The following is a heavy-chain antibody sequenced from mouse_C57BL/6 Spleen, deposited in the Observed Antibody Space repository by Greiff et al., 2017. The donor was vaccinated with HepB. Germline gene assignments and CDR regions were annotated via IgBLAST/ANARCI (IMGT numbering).Heavy chain of an antibody. CDR2: ISYDGSN. D-gene: IGHD2-3*01. Sequence: VQLQQSGPGLVKPSQSLSLTCSVTGYSITSGYYWNWIRQFPGNKLEWMGYISYDGSNNYNPSLKNRISITRDTSKNQFFLKLNSVTTEDTATYYCAREDDGDFDYWGQGTTLTVSS. CDR3: AREDDGDFDY. J-gene: IGHJ2*01. V-gene: IGHV3-6*01. CDR1: GYSITSGYY.